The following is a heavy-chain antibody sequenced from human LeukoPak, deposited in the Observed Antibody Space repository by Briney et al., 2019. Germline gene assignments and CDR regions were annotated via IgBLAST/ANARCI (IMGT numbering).Heavy chain of an antibody. J-gene: IGHJ4*02. CDR1: GFTFSSYE. V-gene: IGHV3-48*03. Sequence: QSGGSLRLSCAASGFTFSSYEMNWVRQAPGKGLEWVSYISSSGSTIYYADSVKGRFTISRDNAKNSLYLQMNSLSAGDTAVYYCARTTMVRGVMTYWGQGTLVTVSS. CDR3: ARTTMVRGVMTY. D-gene: IGHD3-10*01. CDR2: ISSSGSTI.